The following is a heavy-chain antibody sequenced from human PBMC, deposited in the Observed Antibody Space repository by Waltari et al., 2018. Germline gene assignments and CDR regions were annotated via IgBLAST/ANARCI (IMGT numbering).Heavy chain of an antibody. Sequence: QLQLQESGPGLVKPSETLSLTCSVSGGSISSSDYYWGWIRQPPGKGLEWIGSIYYRGRTYYNSSLKSRVTSSVDTSKNQFSLKLSSVTAADTAVYYCARRYSYGSSNWFDPWGQGTLVTVSS. CDR2: IYYRGRT. CDR3: ARRYSYGSSNWFDP. CDR1: GGSISSSDYY. V-gene: IGHV4-39*01. J-gene: IGHJ5*02. D-gene: IGHD5-18*01.